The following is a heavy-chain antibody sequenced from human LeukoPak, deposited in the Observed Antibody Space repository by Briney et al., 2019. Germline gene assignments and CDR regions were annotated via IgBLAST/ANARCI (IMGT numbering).Heavy chain of an antibody. D-gene: IGHD3-22*01. CDR1: GFTFSSYA. Sequence: PGASLRLSCAASGFTFSSYAMSRVRQAPGKGLEWVSAISGSGGSTYYADSVKGRFTISRDNSKNTLYLQMNSLRAEDTAVYYCAKPSGYYDSSGFSPEFDYWGQGTLVTVSS. J-gene: IGHJ4*02. CDR2: ISGSGGST. V-gene: IGHV3-23*01. CDR3: AKPSGYYDSSGFSPEFDY.